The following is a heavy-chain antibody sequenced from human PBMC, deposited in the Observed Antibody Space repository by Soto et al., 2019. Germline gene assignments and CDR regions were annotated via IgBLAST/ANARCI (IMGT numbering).Heavy chain of an antibody. J-gene: IGHJ4*02. CDR1: GYTFTSYG. D-gene: IGHD2-2*01. CDR2: ISAYNGNT. CDR3: ARDSRRLVPAATPFDY. V-gene: IGHV1-18*01. Sequence: QVQLVQSGAEVKKPGASVKVSCKASGYTFTSYGISWVRQAPGQGLEWMGWISAYNGNTNYAQKLQGRVTMTTDTSTSTAYMEPRSLRSDDTAVYYCARDSRRLVPAATPFDYWGQGTLVTVSS.